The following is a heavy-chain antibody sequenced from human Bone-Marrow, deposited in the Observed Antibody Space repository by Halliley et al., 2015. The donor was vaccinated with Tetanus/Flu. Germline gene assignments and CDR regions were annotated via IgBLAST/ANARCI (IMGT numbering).Heavy chain of an antibody. J-gene: IGHJ4*02. Sequence: IRGVSCGGSTGYAAPVKCRFTISRHYSEKTLYLHMSSLKTDDAAVFYCARNLYTWNDVGFGHWGQGTLVTVSS. V-gene: IGHV3-15*01. CDR2: IRGVSCGGST. D-gene: IGHD1-20*01. CDR3: ARNLYTWNDVGFGH.